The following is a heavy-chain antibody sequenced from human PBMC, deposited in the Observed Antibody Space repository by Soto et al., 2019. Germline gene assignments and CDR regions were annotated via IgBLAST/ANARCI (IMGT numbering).Heavy chain of an antibody. D-gene: IGHD3-22*01. V-gene: IGHV4-59*01. J-gene: IGHJ4*02. CDR2: VYYTGTT. CDR3: AKDADDSSGYSSYYFDY. CDR1: GGSISSYF. Sequence: PSETLSLTCTVSGGSISSYFYIWVRQPPGKGLEWIGSVYYTGTTDYNPSLKSRVTISVDTSKTQFSLNLRSVTAADTAVYYCAKDADDSSGYSSYYFDYCGQGTLVTVSS.